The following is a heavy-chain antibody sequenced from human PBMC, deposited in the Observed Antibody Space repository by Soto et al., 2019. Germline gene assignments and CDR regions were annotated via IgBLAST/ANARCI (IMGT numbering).Heavy chain of an antibody. V-gene: IGHV3-66*01. Sequence: EVQLVESGGGLVQPGGSLRLSCAASGFTVSSNYMSWVRQAPGKGLEWVSVIYSGGSTYYADSVKGRFTISRDNSKNTLYLQMNSVRAEDTAVYYCARDRDSSSWLDAFDIWGQGTMVTVSS. CDR3: ARDRDSSSWLDAFDI. D-gene: IGHD6-13*01. CDR1: GFTVSSNY. J-gene: IGHJ3*02. CDR2: IYSGGST.